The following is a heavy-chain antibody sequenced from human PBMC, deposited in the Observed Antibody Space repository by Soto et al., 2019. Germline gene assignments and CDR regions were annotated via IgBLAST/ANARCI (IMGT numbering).Heavy chain of an antibody. CDR1: GFTFNSYW. D-gene: IGHD6-19*01. CDR2: IKHDGSDE. CDR3: ARPLGWRDAFDF. V-gene: IGHV3-7*01. Sequence: EVQLVESGGGLVRPGGSLRLSCAASGFTFNSYWMTWVRQAPGKGLEWVANIKHDGSDEYYVDSVKGRFTISRDNAKNSLYLQMNSLRAEDTAVYYCARPLGWRDAFDFWAQGTMVTVSS. J-gene: IGHJ3*01.